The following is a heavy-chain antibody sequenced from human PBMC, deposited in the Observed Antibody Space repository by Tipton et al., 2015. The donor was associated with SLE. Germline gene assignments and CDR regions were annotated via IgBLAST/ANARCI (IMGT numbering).Heavy chain of an antibody. V-gene: IGHV4-59*11. D-gene: IGHD1-1*01. Sequence: TLSLTCTVSGGSITSHYWSWIRQPPGKGLEWIGVFYDSGSTSYNPSLESRVTISLNTSKNQFFLKLSSVTASDTAVYYCGKNGGPATFAIWGQGTMVTVSS. CDR3: GKNGGPATFAI. CDR1: GGSITSHY. CDR2: FYDSGST. J-gene: IGHJ3*02.